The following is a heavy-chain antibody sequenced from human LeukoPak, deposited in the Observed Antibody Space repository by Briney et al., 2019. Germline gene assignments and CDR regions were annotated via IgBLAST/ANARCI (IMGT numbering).Heavy chain of an antibody. D-gene: IGHD6-13*01. CDR1: GGSISSSSYY. CDR2: FYYSGST. J-gene: IGHJ5*02. CDR3: ARDGYSSSWYHSNWFDP. V-gene: IGHV4-39*07. Sequence: SEALSFTCTVSGGSISSSSYYWGWLRQPRGKGLEWIGSFYYSGSTYYNPSLKSRVTISVDTSKNQFSLQLSSVTAADAAVYYWARDGYSSSWYHSNWFDPWGQGTLVTVSS.